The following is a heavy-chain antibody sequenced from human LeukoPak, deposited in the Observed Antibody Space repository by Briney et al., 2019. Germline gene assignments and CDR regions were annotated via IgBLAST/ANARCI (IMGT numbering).Heavy chain of an antibody. V-gene: IGHV4-59*12. CDR1: GGSISIFY. D-gene: IGHD6-6*01. J-gene: IGHJ4*02. Sequence: SETLSLTCTVSGGSISIFYWSWIRQPPGKGLEWIGYIYNSGSTIYNPSLQSLVTISVDTSKNQFSLKLSSVTAADTAVYYCARVNLYSSSSWYFDYWGQGTLVTVSS. CDR3: ARVNLYSSSSWYFDY. CDR2: IYNSGST.